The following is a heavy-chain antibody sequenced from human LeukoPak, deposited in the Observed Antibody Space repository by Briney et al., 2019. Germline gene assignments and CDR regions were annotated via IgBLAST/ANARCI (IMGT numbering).Heavy chain of an antibody. CDR2: ISGSGGST. V-gene: IGHV3-23*01. J-gene: IGHJ6*02. Sequence: GGCLRLSCAASGFTVSSDAMSWVRQAPGKGREWVSAISGSGGSTYYADSVKGRFTISRDNSKNTLYLQRNSLSAADTAVYYCAKVQYVYYASGRYAMDVWGQGTPVTVSS. D-gene: IGHD3-10*01. CDR1: GFTVSSDA. CDR3: AKVQYVYYASGRYAMDV.